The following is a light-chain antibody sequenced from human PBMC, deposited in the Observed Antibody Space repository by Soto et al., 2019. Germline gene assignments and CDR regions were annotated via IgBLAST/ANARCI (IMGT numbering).Light chain of an antibody. CDR2: VAS. CDR1: QSVGGSY. CDR3: QHYGSSPWT. Sequence: EIVLTQSPGTLSLSPGERATLSCRASQSVGGSYLAWFQQKPGQAPRLLIYVASTRATCVPDRFSGSGSATDFSLTINRLEPEDFAVYYCQHYGSSPWTFGQGTKVEIK. V-gene: IGKV3-20*01. J-gene: IGKJ1*01.